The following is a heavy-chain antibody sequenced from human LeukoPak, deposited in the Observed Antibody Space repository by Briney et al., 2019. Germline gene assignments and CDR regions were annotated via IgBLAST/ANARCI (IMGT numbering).Heavy chain of an antibody. Sequence: PGGSLRLSCAASGFTFSSYEMNWVRQAPGKGLEWVSYISSSGSTIYYADSVKGRFTISRDNAKNSPYLQMNSLRAEDTAVYYCASRPYYYDSSEVDYWGQGTLVTVSS. D-gene: IGHD3-22*01. V-gene: IGHV3-48*03. CDR3: ASRPYYYDSSEVDY. CDR1: GFTFSSYE. CDR2: ISSSGSTI. J-gene: IGHJ4*02.